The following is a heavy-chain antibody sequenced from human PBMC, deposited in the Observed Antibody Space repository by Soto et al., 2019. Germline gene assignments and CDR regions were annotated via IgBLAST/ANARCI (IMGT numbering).Heavy chain of an antibody. CDR1: GYTFTDYY. D-gene: IGHD2-8*01. CDR2: INPSGGST. Sequence: QVQLVQSGAEVKKPGASVKVSCKASGYTFTDYYIHWVRQAPGQGLEWMGMINPSGGSTDYARKFRGRVTMTRDTSTGTVYMELSRLRSEDTAVYYCARPPFPGCINAVCYPFDYWGQGTLVTVSS. J-gene: IGHJ4*02. V-gene: IGHV1-46*01. CDR3: ARPPFPGCINAVCYPFDY.